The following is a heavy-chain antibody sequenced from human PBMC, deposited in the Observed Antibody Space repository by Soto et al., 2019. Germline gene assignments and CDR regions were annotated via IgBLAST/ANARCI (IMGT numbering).Heavy chain of an antibody. CDR3: ARDPIAAAGTGDDAFDI. D-gene: IGHD6-13*01. CDR1: GGSISSYY. J-gene: IGHJ3*02. CDR2: IYYSGST. V-gene: IGHV4-59*01. Sequence: SETLSLTCTVSGGSISSYYWSWIRQPPGKGLEWIGYIYYSGSTNYNPSLKSRVTISVDTSKNQFSLKLSSVTAADTAVYYCARDPIAAAGTGDDAFDIWGQGTMVTVSS.